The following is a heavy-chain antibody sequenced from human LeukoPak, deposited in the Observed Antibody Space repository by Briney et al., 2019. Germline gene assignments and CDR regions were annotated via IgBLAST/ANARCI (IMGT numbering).Heavy chain of an antibody. V-gene: IGHV3-20*04. D-gene: IGHD4-17*01. CDR1: GYTFDDYG. CDR2: INWNGGST. CDR3: AREGPTVTTKYTYYFDY. J-gene: IGHJ4*02. Sequence: PGGSLRLSCAASGYTFDDYGMSWVRQAPGKGLEWVSGINWNGGSTGYADSVKGRFTISRDNAKNSLYLQMNSLRAEDTALYYCAREGPTVTTKYTYYFDYWGQGTLVTVSS.